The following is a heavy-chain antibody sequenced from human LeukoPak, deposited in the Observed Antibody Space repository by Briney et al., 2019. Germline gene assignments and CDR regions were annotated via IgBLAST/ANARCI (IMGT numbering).Heavy chain of an antibody. Sequence: RGESLKISCKASGYIFTNYWIGWVRQMPGKGLEWMGIIYPRDSDTRYSPSFQGQVTVSADKSISTAYLQWNTLEASDTAMYYCARRQYSGYDFDFWGQGTLVTVSS. CDR2: IYPRDSDT. J-gene: IGHJ4*02. V-gene: IGHV5-51*01. D-gene: IGHD5-12*01. CDR3: ARRQYSGYDFDF. CDR1: GYIFTNYW.